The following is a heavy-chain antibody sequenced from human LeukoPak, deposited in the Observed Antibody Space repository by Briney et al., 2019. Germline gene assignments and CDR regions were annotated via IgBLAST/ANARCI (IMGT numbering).Heavy chain of an antibody. J-gene: IGHJ4*02. Sequence: GSLRLSWSASGFTFRSYTMNWVRQPPGKGLEWIGEIYHSGSTNYNPSLKSRVTISVDKSKNQYSLKLSSVTAADTAVYYCARARIAAAGTFFDYWGQGTLVTVSS. CDR2: IYHSGST. V-gene: IGHV4-4*02. D-gene: IGHD6-13*01. CDR3: ARARIAAAGTFFDY. CDR1: GFTFRSYTM.